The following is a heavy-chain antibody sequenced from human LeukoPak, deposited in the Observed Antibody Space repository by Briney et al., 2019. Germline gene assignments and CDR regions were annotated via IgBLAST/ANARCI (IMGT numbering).Heavy chain of an antibody. CDR3: ARGTIAAAAHDAFDI. J-gene: IGHJ3*02. CDR2: IIPIFGTA. D-gene: IGHD6-13*01. V-gene: IGHV1-69*01. CDR1: GGTFSSYA. Sequence: GSSVQVSCKASGGTFSSYAISWVRQAPGQGLEWMGGIIPIFGTANYAQKFQGRVTITADESTSTAYMELSSLRSEDTAVYYCARGTIAAAAHDAFDIWGQGTMVTVSS.